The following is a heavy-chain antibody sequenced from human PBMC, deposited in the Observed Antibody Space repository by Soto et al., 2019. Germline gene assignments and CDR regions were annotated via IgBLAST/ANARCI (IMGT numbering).Heavy chain of an antibody. V-gene: IGHV3-30-3*01. Sequence: QVQLVESGGGVVQPGRSLRLSCAASGFTFSSYAMHWVRQAPGKGLEWVAVISYDGSNKYYADSVKGRFTISRDNSENTLYLQMNSLRAEDTAVYYCASEFYGDYVYLNHYCGQGTLVTVSS. CDR2: ISYDGSNK. D-gene: IGHD4-17*01. J-gene: IGHJ4*02. CDR1: GFTFSSYA. CDR3: ASEFYGDYVYLNHY.